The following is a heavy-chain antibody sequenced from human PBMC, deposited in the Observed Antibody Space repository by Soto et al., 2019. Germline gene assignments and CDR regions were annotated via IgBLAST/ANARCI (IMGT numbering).Heavy chain of an antibody. CDR3: ARNIVVVTATNNWFDP. D-gene: IGHD2-21*02. Sequence: SETLSLTCTVSGGSISSSSYYWGWIRQPPGKGLEWIGSIYYSGSTYYNPSLKSRVTISVDTSKNQFSLKLSSVTAADTAVYYCARNIVVVTATNNWFDPWGQGTLVTVSS. J-gene: IGHJ5*02. V-gene: IGHV4-39*01. CDR2: IYYSGST. CDR1: GGSISSSSYY.